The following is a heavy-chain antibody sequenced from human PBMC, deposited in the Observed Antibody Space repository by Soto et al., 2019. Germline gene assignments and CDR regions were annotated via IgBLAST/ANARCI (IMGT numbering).Heavy chain of an antibody. CDR1: GYSFTGNS. CDR3: VSQRSGVVE. J-gene: IGHJ4*02. V-gene: IGHV1-2*04. D-gene: IGHD2-15*01. CDR2: INPNNGGT. Sequence: QVHLVQSGAEVKKPGASVRVSCKASGYSFTGNSMHWVRQAPGQGLEWMGWINPNNGGTNYEQRFRGLVTRTRDTTVSTAYMDLNRLKSDDTAVYYCVSQRSGVVEWGQGTMVTVSS.